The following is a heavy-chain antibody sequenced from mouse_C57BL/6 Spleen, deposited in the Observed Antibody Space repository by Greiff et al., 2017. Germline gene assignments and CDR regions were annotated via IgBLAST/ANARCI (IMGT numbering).Heavy chain of an antibody. CDR3: ARQDDGGYYVRFDY. CDR1: GYTFTSYW. D-gene: IGHD2-3*01. J-gene: IGHJ2*01. Sequence: QVQLQQPGAELVMPGASVKLSCKASGYTFTSYWMHWVKQRPGQGLEWIGEIDPSDSYTNYNQKFKGKSTLTVDKSSSTAYMQLSSLTSEDSAVYYCARQDDGGYYVRFDYWGQGTTLTVSS. CDR2: IDPSDSYT. V-gene: IGHV1-69*01.